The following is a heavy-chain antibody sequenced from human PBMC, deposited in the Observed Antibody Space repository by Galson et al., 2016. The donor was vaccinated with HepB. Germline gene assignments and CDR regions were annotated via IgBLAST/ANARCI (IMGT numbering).Heavy chain of an antibody. J-gene: IGHJ5*02. CDR3: ARQSLGSGWSNNWFDP. CDR2: VLATGHT. V-gene: IGHV4-4*07. Sequence: SETLSLTCTVSGDSMTGYLWSWIRQPAGKGLEWIGRVLATGHTNYNPSLRSRVIISVDTSKNHLSLKLYSVTAADTAVYYCARQSLGSGWSNNWFDPWGQGTLVTVSS. D-gene: IGHD6-13*01. CDR1: GDSMTGYL.